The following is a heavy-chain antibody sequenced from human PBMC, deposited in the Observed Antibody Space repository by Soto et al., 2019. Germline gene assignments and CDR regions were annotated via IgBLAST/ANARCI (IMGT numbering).Heavy chain of an antibody. V-gene: IGHV1-69*01. J-gene: IGHJ6*02. CDR2: IIPISDTT. CDR3: ARSQGSSTRLEIYYYYYDGIDV. CDR1: GGTFSSYA. D-gene: IGHD2-2*01. Sequence: QVQLVQSGAEVKKPGSSVKVSCKASGGTFSSYAISWVRQAPGQGLEWMGGIIPISDTTNYAQKFQGRVTITADESTSTAYKELRSLRSEDTGVYYCARSQGSSTRLEIYYYYYDGIDVWGQGTTVTVSS.